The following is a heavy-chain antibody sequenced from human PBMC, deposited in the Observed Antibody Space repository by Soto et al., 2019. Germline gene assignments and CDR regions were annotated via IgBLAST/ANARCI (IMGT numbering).Heavy chain of an antibody. CDR1: GGTFSSYA. Sequence: SVKVSCKASGGTFSSYAISWVRQAPGQGLEWMGGIIPIFGTANYAQKFQGRVTITADESTSTAYMELSSLRSEDTAVYYCARDWGYSSGWFNWFDPWGQGTLVTVSS. D-gene: IGHD6-19*01. J-gene: IGHJ5*02. CDR3: ARDWGYSSGWFNWFDP. CDR2: IIPIFGTA. V-gene: IGHV1-69*13.